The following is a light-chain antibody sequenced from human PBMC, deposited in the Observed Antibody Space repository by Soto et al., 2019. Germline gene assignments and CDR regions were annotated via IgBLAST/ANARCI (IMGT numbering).Light chain of an antibody. V-gene: IGKV1-27*01. CDR2: EAS. J-gene: IGKJ3*01. CDR3: QKYNRAPCT. CDR1: QGISNF. Sequence: DIQMTQSPSSLSASVGDRVTITCRASQGISNFVAWYQQIPGKVPQLLISEASTLQSGVSSRFSGSGSGTDFTLTINNLQPEDVGTYYCQKYNRAPCTFGPGTKVGIK.